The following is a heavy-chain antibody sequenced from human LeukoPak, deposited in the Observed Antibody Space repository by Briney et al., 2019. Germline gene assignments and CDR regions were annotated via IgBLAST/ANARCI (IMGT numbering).Heavy chain of an antibody. CDR2: MYYSGTT. J-gene: IGHJ4*02. CDR3: VYPTEDY. Sequence: SETLSLTCTVSGGSISSGPYYWGWIRQPPGKGLEWIGSMYYSGTTYYNPSLKSRVAISVDTSKNQFSLKLSSVTAADTAVYYCVYPTEDYWGQGTLVTVSS. V-gene: IGHV4-39*01. D-gene: IGHD4-17*01. CDR1: GGSISSGPYY.